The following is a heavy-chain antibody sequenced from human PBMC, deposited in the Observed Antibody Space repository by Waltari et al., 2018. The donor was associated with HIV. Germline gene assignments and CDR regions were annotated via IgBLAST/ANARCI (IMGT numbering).Heavy chain of an antibody. Sequence: EEQLFESGGGLVQPGGSLRISCAASGFDFRQYVMNWGRQAPGKGLELVSGISPASTNIYYGDSVKGRFTIYRDNSRSTLYLQMNGLRAEDTATYYCAKDHPGNYYHIYGMDVWGQGTTVSVTS. V-gene: IGHV3-23*01. D-gene: IGHD3-3*02. J-gene: IGHJ6*02. CDR3: AKDHPGNYYHIYGMDV. CDR1: GFDFRQYV. CDR2: ISPASTNI.